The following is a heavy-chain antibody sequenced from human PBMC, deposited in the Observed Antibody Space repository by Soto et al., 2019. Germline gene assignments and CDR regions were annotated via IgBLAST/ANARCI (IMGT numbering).Heavy chain of an antibody. Sequence: QVQLVESGGGVVQPGRSLRLSCAASGFTFSTYGMHWVRQAPGKGLEWEAVIWNDGSTKYYADSVKGRFTISRDDSKNTLYLQMNSLRAEDTAVYYCARVLRYFDWDYAFDIWGQGTMVTVSS. V-gene: IGHV3-33*01. D-gene: IGHD3-9*01. CDR2: IWNDGSTK. CDR1: GFTFSTYG. J-gene: IGHJ3*02. CDR3: ARVLRYFDWDYAFDI.